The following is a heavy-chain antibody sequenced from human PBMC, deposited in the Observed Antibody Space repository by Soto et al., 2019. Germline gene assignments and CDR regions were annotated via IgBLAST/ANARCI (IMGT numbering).Heavy chain of an antibody. J-gene: IGHJ6*02. Sequence: ASVKVSCKASGYTFTSYAMHWVRQAPGQRLEWMGWINAGNGNTKYSQKFQGRVTITRDTSASTAYMELSSLRSEDTAVYYCARKGVSVVTPLYYYGMDVRGQATTVTVSS. CDR2: INAGNGNT. CDR3: ARKGVSVVTPLYYYGMDV. V-gene: IGHV1-3*01. D-gene: IGHD2-15*01. CDR1: GYTFTSYA.